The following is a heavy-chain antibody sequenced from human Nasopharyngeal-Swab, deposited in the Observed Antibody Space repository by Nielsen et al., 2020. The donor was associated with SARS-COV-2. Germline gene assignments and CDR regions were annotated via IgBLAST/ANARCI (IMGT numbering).Heavy chain of an antibody. V-gene: IGHV3-23*01. CDR3: VVAYYVWGSSRGMDV. J-gene: IGHJ6*02. CDR2: ISGSDNTT. CDR1: GFTFRSYA. Sequence: GESLKISCAASGFTFRSYAISWDRQAPGKGLEWVSVISGSDNTTYYADSVKGRFTISRDNSKNTVYLQMNSLRVVDTAVYYCVVAYYVWGSSRGMDVWGQGTTVTVSS. D-gene: IGHD3-16*01.